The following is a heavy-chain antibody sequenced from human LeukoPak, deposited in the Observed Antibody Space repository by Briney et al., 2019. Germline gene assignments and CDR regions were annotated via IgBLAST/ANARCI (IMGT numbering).Heavy chain of an antibody. Sequence: GGSLRLSCAASGFTFSSYSMNWVRQAPGKVLEWVSSISSSSSYIYYADSVKGRFTISRDNAKNSLYLQMNSLRAEDTAVYYCARDQKGIQYYDILTGYYKSHYYGMDVWGQGTTVTVSS. J-gene: IGHJ6*02. D-gene: IGHD3-9*01. CDR1: GFTFSSYS. V-gene: IGHV3-21*01. CDR3: ARDQKGIQYYDILTGYYKSHYYGMDV. CDR2: ISSSSSYI.